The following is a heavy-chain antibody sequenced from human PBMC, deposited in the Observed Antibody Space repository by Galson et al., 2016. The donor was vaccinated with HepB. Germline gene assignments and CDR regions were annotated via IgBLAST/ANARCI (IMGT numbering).Heavy chain of an antibody. J-gene: IGHJ4*02. Sequence: SLRLSCAGSGITLSAYWMNWDRQAPGKGLEWVANIEQHGSEINYADSVKGRFTLSRDNATNSAFLQMNSLRGEDTAVYYCVGGIGWLPDYWGQGTLVTVSS. CDR1: GITLSAYW. D-gene: IGHD6-19*01. V-gene: IGHV3-7*02. CDR2: IEQHGSEI. CDR3: VGGIGWLPDY.